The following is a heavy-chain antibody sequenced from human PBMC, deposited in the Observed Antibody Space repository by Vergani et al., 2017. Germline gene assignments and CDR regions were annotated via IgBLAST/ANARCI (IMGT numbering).Heavy chain of an antibody. D-gene: IGHD2-2*01. CDR1: GGPISSYY. CDR2: IYYSGST. V-gene: IGHV4-59*01. J-gene: IGHJ5*02. CDR3: ARVVSAARGGGWFDP. Sequence: QVQLQESGPGLVKPSETLSLTCTVSGGPISSYYWSWIRQPPGKGLEWIGYIYYSGSTHYNPSLKSRVTISVDTSKNQFSLKLSSVTAADTAVYYCARVVSAARGGGWFDPWGQGTLVTVSS.